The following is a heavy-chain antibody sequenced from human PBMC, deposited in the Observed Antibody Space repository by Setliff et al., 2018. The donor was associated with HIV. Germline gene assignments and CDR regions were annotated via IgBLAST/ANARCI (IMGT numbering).Heavy chain of an antibody. D-gene: IGHD6-19*01. Sequence: SETLSLTCGVSGFPISNNNWWAWIRQPPGKGLEWIGSIYHSGSTYHNPSLKSRVTLSVDTSKNQFSLKLSSVTAADTAMYYCARDPTGWFGVNWFDPWGQGTLVTVSS. V-gene: IGHV4-28*03. J-gene: IGHJ5*02. CDR1: GFPISNNNW. CDR2: IYHSGST. CDR3: ARDPTGWFGVNWFDP.